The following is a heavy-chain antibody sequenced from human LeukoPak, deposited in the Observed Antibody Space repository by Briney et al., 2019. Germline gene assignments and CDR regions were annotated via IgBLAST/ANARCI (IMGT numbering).Heavy chain of an antibody. CDR1: GFTFSDYY. CDR3: ARDRGGYSSSLYYYYYMDV. CDR2: ISSSGNTI. D-gene: IGHD6-6*01. J-gene: IGHJ6*03. Sequence: GGSLRLSCAASGFTFSDYYMSWLRQAPGKGLEWVSYISSSGNTIYYADSVKGRFTISRDNAKNSLYLQMNSLRAEDTAVYYCARDRGGYSSSLYYYYYMDVWGKGTTVTVSS. V-gene: IGHV3-11*04.